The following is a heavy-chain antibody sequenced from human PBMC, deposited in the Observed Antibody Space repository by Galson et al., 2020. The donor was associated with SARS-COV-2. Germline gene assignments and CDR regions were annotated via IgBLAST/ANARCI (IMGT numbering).Heavy chain of an antibody. D-gene: IGHD1-20*01. J-gene: IGHJ5*02. CDR1: GGSISSYY. V-gene: IGHV4-59*01. Sequence: SETLSLTCTVSGGSISSYYWSWIRQPPGNGLEWIGYIYYSGSTYYNPSLKSRVTISLDTSKNQFSLKLSSVTAADTAVYYCARDNSGTYGKFDPWGQGTLVTVSS. CDR3: ARDNSGTYGKFDP. CDR2: IYYSGST.